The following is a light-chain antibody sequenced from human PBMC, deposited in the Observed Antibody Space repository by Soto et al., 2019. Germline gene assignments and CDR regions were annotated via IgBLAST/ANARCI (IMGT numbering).Light chain of an antibody. CDR3: VLDMGSGIWV. Sequence: QTVVTQEPSFSVSPGGTVTLTCGLSSGSVSTSFYPSWYQQTPGQAPRTLIYTTYTRSSGVPDRFSGSILGNKAALTITGAQADDESDYYCVLDMGSGIWVFGGGTKLPVL. J-gene: IGLJ3*02. CDR2: TTY. CDR1: SGSVSTSFY. V-gene: IGLV8-61*01.